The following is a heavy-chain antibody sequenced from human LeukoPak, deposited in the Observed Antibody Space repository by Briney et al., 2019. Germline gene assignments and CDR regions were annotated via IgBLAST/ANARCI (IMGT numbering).Heavy chain of an antibody. D-gene: IGHD3-16*01. Sequence: GGSLRLSCAASGITFSNYAMTWVRQAPGKGLEWVSAISGSGGSTYYADSVKGRFTISRDNSKNTLYLRMNSLRAEDTAVYYCAKTFHFDYWGQGTLVTVSS. CDR1: GITFSNYA. J-gene: IGHJ4*02. V-gene: IGHV3-23*01. CDR2: ISGSGGST. CDR3: AKTFHFDY.